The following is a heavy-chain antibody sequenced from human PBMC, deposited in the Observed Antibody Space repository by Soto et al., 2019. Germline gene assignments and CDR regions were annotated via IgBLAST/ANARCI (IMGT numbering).Heavy chain of an antibody. CDR2: INDRCNYI. CDR1: GFSFSKYS. D-gene: IGHD3-10*01. J-gene: IGHJ4*02. V-gene: IGHV3-21*01. CDR3: VGASGVNPIDF. Sequence: GGSLRLSCAASGFSFSKYSMNWVRQAPGKGLEWVSSINDRCNYISYKDPEKGRFTISRDNAMSSLFLHMHSLSAKDPVLYYGVGASGVNPIDFWVQGTQVTVSS.